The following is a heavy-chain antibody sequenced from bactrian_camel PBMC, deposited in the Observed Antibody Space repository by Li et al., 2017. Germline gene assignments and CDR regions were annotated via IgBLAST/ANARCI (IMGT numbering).Heavy chain of an antibody. CDR1: GYTYSRNC. Sequence: HVQLVESGGGSVQAGGSLRLSCAASGYTYSRNCLGWFRQAPGKDREAVAAVGTDDGRTYYADSAKGRFIVSQDNGKNTLSLQMTALKPEDTAMYYCAAGDLACFGYIFDSDLYWAQGTQVTVS. D-gene: IGHD3*01. J-gene: IGHJ4*01. CDR2: VGTDDGRT. V-gene: IGHV3S1*01. CDR3: AAGDLACFGYIFDSDLY.